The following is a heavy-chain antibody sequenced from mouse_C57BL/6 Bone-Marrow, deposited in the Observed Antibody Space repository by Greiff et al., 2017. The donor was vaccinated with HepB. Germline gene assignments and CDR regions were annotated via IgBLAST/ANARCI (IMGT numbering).Heavy chain of an antibody. V-gene: IGHV2-2*01. CDR2: IWSGGST. Sequence: VHLVESGPGLVQPSQSLSITCTVSGFSLTSYGVHWVRQSPGKGLEWLGVIWSGGSTDYNAAFISSLSISKDNSKSQVFFKMNSLQADDTAIYYCASIYLDYWGQGTTLTVSS. CDR3: ASIYLDY. J-gene: IGHJ2*01. CDR1: GFSLTSYG.